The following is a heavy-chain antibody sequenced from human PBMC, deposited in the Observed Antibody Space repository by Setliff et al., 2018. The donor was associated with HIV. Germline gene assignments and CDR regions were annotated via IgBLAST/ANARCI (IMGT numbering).Heavy chain of an antibody. CDR1: GSSISGYY. D-gene: IGHD1-7*01. CDR2: IHTNRGA. J-gene: IGHJ4*02. V-gene: IGHV4-4*09. CDR3: ARHPREEPERNYNFDS. Sequence: KTSENLSLTCTVSGSSISGYYWSWIRQSPGKGLEWIGYIHTNRGAKTNLSLKTRATVSLDTSKNQFFLRLTSVTATDTAIYYCARHPREEPERNYNFDSWGQGTLVTVSS.